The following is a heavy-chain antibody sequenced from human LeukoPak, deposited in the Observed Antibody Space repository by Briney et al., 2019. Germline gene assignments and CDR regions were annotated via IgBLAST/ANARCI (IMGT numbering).Heavy chain of an antibody. J-gene: IGHJ5*02. D-gene: IGHD3-3*01. V-gene: IGHV4-4*07. Sequence: SETLSLTCTVSGGSISSYYWSWIRQPAGKGLEWIGRIYTSGSTNYNPSLKSRVTMSVDTSKNQFSLKLSSVTAADTAVYYCARGVTIFGVVNEPCNWFDPWGEGTLVTVSS. CDR2: IYTSGST. CDR1: GGSISSYY. CDR3: ARGVTIFGVVNEPCNWFDP.